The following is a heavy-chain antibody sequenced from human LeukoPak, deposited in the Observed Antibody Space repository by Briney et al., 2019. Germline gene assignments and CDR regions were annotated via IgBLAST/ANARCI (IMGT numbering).Heavy chain of an antibody. D-gene: IGHD5-12*01. CDR2: ISGSGGST. J-gene: IGHJ4*02. CDR1: GFTFSSHA. V-gene: IGHV3-23*01. Sequence: SGGSLRLSCAASGFTFSSHAMSWVRQAPGKGLEWVSAISGSGGSTYYADSVKGRFTISRDNSKNTLYLQMNSLRAEDTAVYYCAKGQSGYDSGYWGQGTLVTVSS. CDR3: AKGQSGYDSGY.